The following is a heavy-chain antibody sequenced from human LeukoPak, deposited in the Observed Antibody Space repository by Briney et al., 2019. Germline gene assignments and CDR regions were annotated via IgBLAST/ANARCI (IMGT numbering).Heavy chain of an antibody. CDR2: ISWNSGSI. J-gene: IGHJ4*02. CDR1: GFTFDDYA. D-gene: IGHD4-17*01. V-gene: IGHV3-9*01. Sequence: PGGSLRLSCAASGFTFDDYAMHWVRQAPGKGLEWVSGISWNSGSIGYADSVKGRFTISRDNAKNSLYLQMNSLRAEDTALYYCALVSYGDYRYFDYWGQGTLVTVSS. CDR3: ALVSYGDYRYFDY.